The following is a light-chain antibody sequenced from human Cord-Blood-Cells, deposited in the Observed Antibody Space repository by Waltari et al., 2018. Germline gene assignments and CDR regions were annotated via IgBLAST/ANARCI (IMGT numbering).Light chain of an antibody. CDR2: EVS. CDR3: SSYTSSSPYV. Sequence: QCALTQPASVSGSPGQSITTPSTVTSRDVGVYNYLPWYQQHPGKAPKLMIYEVSNRPSGVSNRFSGSKTGNTASLTISGLQAEDEADYYCSSYTSSSPYVFGTGTKVTVL. CDR1: SRDVGVYNY. V-gene: IGLV2-14*01. J-gene: IGLJ1*01.